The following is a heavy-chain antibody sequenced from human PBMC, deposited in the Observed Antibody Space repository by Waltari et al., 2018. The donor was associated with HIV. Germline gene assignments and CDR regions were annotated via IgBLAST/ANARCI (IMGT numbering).Heavy chain of an antibody. J-gene: IGHJ4*02. D-gene: IGHD3-10*01. CDR3: AKEGLNYGSGSYYNYHYDY. CDR1: GLTFSSYG. Sequence: QVQLVESGGGVVQPGRALRRSCAASGLTFSSYGMHLVRQAPGKGLEWVAVISYDGRNKYYADSVKGRFTISRDNSKNTLYLQMNSLRAEDTAVYYCAKEGLNYGSGSYYNYHYDYWGQGTLVTVSS. CDR2: ISYDGRNK. V-gene: IGHV3-30*18.